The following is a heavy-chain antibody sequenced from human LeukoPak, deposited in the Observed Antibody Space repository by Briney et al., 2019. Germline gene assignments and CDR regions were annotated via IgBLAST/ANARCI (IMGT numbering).Heavy chain of an antibody. D-gene: IGHD5/OR15-5a*01. Sequence: PSETLSLTCTVSGYSISSGYYWGWIRQPPGKGLEWIGSIYHSGSTYYNPSLKSRVTISVDTSKNQFSLKLSSVTAADTAVYYCARDLSSHIVLNYYYYYGMDVWGQGTTVTVSS. J-gene: IGHJ6*02. V-gene: IGHV4-38-2*02. CDR1: GYSISSGYY. CDR2: IYHSGST. CDR3: ARDLSSHIVLNYYYYYGMDV.